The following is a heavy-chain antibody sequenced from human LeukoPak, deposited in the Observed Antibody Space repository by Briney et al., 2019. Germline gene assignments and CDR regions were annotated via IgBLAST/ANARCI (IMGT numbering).Heavy chain of an antibody. CDR3: VRSRIWEVLSSFDL. V-gene: IGHV3-30*04. J-gene: IGHJ4*02. Sequence: GRSLRLSCAASGFTFRSYAMHWVRQAPGKGLEWVALVSFDESSKDYADSVKGRFTISRDNSNDTLFLQMSSLRADDTAVYYCVRSRIWEVLSSFDLWGQGALVIVSS. CDR1: GFTFRSYA. D-gene: IGHD1-26*01. CDR2: VSFDESSK.